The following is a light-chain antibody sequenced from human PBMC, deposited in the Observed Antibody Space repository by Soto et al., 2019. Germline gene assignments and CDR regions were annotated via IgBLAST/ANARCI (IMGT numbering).Light chain of an antibody. CDR1: SSDVGGYNF. CDR2: EVN. J-gene: IGLJ2*01. CDR3: SSWTSSTTQV. V-gene: IGLV2-14*01. Sequence: QSSLTQPASVSGSPGQSITISCTGTSSDVGGYNFVSWYQQHPGKAPKLMIFEVNNRPSGVSNRFSGSKSGNTASLTISGLQAEDEADYYCSSWTSSTTQVLGGGTNVTVL.